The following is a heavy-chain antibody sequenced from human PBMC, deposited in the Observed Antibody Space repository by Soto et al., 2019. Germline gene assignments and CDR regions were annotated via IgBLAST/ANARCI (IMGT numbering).Heavy chain of an antibody. CDR3: ARDTLYDYIWGSSPGHIDY. CDR1: GFTFSSYG. CDR2: IWYDGSNK. J-gene: IGHJ4*02. Sequence: GGSLRLSCAASGFTFSSYGMHWVRQAPGKGLEWVAVIWYDGSNKYYADSVKGRFTISRDNSKNTLYLQMNSLRAEDTAVYYCARDTLYDYIWGSSPGHIDYWGQGTLVTVSS. V-gene: IGHV3-33*01. D-gene: IGHD3-16*01.